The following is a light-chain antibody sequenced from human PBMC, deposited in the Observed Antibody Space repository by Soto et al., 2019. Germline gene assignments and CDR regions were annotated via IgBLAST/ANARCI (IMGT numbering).Light chain of an antibody. J-gene: IGLJ3*02. CDR2: YDD. V-gene: IGLV1-36*01. Sequence: QSVLTQPPSVSDAPRQRVTISCSGSSSNIGINAVNWYQQLPGKAPKLLIYYDDLLPSGVSDRFSGSKSGTSASLAISGLQSEDEADYYCAVWDDSLNGPVFGGGTQLTVL. CDR3: AVWDDSLNGPV. CDR1: SSNIGINA.